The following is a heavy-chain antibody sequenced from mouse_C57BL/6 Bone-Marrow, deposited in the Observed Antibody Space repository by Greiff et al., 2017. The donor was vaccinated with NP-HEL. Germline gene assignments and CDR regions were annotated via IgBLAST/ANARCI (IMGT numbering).Heavy chain of an antibody. D-gene: IGHD2-4*01. Sequence: EVQLQQSGAELVRPGASVKLSCTASGFNITDDYMHWVKQRPEQGLEWIGWIDPENGDTESASKFQGKATITADTSSNTAYLQRSSLTSEDTAVYYCRGDDDGDWGQGTLVTVSA. CDR2: IDPENGDT. V-gene: IGHV14-4*01. J-gene: IGHJ3*01. CDR1: GFNITDDY. CDR3: RGDDDGD.